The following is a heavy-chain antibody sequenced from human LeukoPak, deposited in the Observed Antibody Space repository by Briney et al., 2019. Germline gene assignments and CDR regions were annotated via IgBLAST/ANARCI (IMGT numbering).Heavy chain of an antibody. Sequence: GGSLRLSCAASGFTFSSYSMNWVRQAPGKGLEWVSSISSSSSYIYYADSVKGRFTISRDNAKNSLYLQMNSLRAEDTAVYYCARMGRGSGRLMDVWGQGTTVTVSS. J-gene: IGHJ6*02. D-gene: IGHD3-10*01. CDR1: GFTFSSYS. CDR3: ARMGRGSGRLMDV. CDR2: ISSSSSYI. V-gene: IGHV3-21*01.